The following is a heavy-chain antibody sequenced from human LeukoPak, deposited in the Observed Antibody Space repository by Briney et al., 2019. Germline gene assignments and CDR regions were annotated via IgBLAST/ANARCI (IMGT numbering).Heavy chain of an antibody. CDR2: ITQDGSEK. D-gene: IGHD6-6*01. Sequence: GGSLRLSCAASGFTFSSYWMSWVPEAPGKGLEWVANITQDGSEKHYVDSVKGRFTISRDNAKKSLFLHMNSLRVEDTAVYYCARGSEYTSSTNYYFDYWGQGTLVTVSS. V-gene: IGHV3-7*01. CDR1: GFTFSSYW. CDR3: ARGSEYTSSTNYYFDY. J-gene: IGHJ4*02.